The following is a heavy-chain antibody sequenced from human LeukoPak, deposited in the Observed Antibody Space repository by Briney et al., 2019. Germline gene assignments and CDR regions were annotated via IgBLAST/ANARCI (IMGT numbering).Heavy chain of an antibody. CDR2: IWYDGSNK. CDR3: ARAPGYSSSWYDWNYFDY. J-gene: IGHJ4*02. CDR1: GFTFSSYG. V-gene: IGHV3-33*01. Sequence: GGSLRLSCAASGFTFSSYGMHWVRQAPGKGLEWVAVIWYDGSNKYYADSVKGRFTISRDNSKNTLYLQMNSPRAEDTAVYYCARAPGYSSSWYDWNYFDYWGQGTLVTVSS. D-gene: IGHD6-13*01.